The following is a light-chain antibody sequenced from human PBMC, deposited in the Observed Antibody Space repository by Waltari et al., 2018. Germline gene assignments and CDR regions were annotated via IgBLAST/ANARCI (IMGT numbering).Light chain of an antibody. CDR3: QTWGTGVV. Sequence: QLVLTQSPSASASLGASVKLTCTLRSGHSSYAIAWHQQPPEKGPRYLMKLNSDGSHSKGDGIPDRFSGSSSGAERYLTISSLQSEDEADYYCQTWGTGVVFGGGTKLTVL. V-gene: IGLV4-69*01. CDR1: SGHSSYA. CDR2: LNSDGSH. J-gene: IGLJ2*01.